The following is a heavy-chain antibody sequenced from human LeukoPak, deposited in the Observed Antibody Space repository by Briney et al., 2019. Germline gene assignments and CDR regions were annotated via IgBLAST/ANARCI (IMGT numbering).Heavy chain of an antibody. D-gene: IGHD5-18*01. CDR1: GFTFNSYA. Sequence: GGTLRLSCAASGFTFNSYAMNWVRQAPGKGLEWVSGIVGSGGSTYYADSVKGRFTISRDNSENTLYLQMNSLKIEDTAVYYCARDGGAWIQLWLSFDYWGQGTLVTVSS. CDR2: IVGSGGST. J-gene: IGHJ4*02. V-gene: IGHV3-23*01. CDR3: ARDGGAWIQLWLSFDY.